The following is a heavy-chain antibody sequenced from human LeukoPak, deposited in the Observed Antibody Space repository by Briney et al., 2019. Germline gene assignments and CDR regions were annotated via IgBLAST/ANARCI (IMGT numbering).Heavy chain of an antibody. Sequence: GGSRRLSWAASGFTFSSYGMSWVRQAPGKGLEWVSAISGSGGSTYYADSVKGRFTISRDNSKNTLYLQMNSLRAEDTAVYYCASSARYSSGWYFDYWGQGTLVTVSS. CDR2: ISGSGGST. D-gene: IGHD6-19*01. J-gene: IGHJ4*02. CDR3: ASSARYSSGWYFDY. CDR1: GFTFSSYG. V-gene: IGHV3-23*01.